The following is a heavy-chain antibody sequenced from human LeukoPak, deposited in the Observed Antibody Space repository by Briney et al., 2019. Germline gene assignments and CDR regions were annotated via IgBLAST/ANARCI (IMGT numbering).Heavy chain of an antibody. V-gene: IGHV3-21*01. CDR1: GFTFSSYA. Sequence: GGSLRLSCAASGFTFSSYAMSWVRQAPGKGLEWVSSVSSSSSYIYYADSVKGRFTISRDNAKNSLYLQMNSLRAEDTAVYYCARGGGSSWYRVSRNWFDPWGQGTLVTVSS. D-gene: IGHD6-13*01. CDR3: ARGGGSSWYRVSRNWFDP. J-gene: IGHJ5*02. CDR2: VSSSSSYI.